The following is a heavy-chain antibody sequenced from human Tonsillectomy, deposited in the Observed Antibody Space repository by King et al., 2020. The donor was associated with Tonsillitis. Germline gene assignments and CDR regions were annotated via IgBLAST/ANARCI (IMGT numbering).Heavy chain of an antibody. D-gene: IGHD3-10*01. CDR3: ARAFGSGSYSYCDY. Sequence: TLKESGPALVKPTQTLTLTCTLSGLSLTATGVRVSWIRQPPGKAPEWLARIDWDGDKFYNTSLKTRLSISTDTSKNQVVLVMTNLDPVDTATYYCARAFGSGSYSYCDYWGQGILVTVS. J-gene: IGHJ4*02. CDR1: GLSLTATGVR. CDR2: IDWDGDK. V-gene: IGHV2-70*04.